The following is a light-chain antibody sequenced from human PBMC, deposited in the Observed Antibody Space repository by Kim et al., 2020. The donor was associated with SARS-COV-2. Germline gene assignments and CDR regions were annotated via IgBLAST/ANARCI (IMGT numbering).Light chain of an antibody. J-gene: IGLJ2*01. CDR2: GKN. CDR1: SLRSYY. V-gene: IGLV3-19*01. Sequence: ALGQTVRITYQGDSLRSYYATWYQQKPGQAPILVIYGKNNRPSGIPDRFSGSSSGNTASLTITGTQAGDEADYYCNSRDSNDNVVFGGGTQLTVL. CDR3: NSRDSNDNVV.